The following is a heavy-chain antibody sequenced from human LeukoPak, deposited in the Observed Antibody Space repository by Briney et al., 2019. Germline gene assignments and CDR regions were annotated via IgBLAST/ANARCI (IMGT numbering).Heavy chain of an antibody. Sequence: SVKVSCKASGGTFSSYAISWVRQAPGQGLEWMGRIIPILGMANYAQKFQGRVTITADKSTSTAYMELSSLRSEDTAVYYCARVESGSYIGYYYYYYMDVWGKGTTVTVSS. CDR2: IIPILGMA. CDR1: GGTFSSYA. CDR3: ARVESGSYIGYYYYYYMDV. V-gene: IGHV1-69*04. J-gene: IGHJ6*03. D-gene: IGHD1-26*01.